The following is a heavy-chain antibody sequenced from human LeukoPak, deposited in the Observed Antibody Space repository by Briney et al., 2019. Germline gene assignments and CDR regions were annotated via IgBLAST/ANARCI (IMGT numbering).Heavy chain of an antibody. CDR1: GFTLSSYA. V-gene: IGHV3-23*01. CDR2: ISGSGGST. CDR3: AAIGHYYGSGSTHYYYYYGMDV. J-gene: IGHJ6*02. D-gene: IGHD3-10*01. Sequence: PGGSLRLSCAASGFTLSSYAMSWVRQAPGKGLEWVSAISGSGGSTYYADSVKGRFTISRDNSKNTLYLQMNSLRAEDTAVYYCAAIGHYYGSGSTHYYYYYGMDVWGQGTTVTVSS.